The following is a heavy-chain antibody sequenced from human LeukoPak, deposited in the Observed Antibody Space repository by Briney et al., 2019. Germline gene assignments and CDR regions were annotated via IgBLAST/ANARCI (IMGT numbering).Heavy chain of an antibody. CDR2: ISYDGSNK. CDR1: EFTFSSYA. V-gene: IGHV3-30*04. D-gene: IGHD3-9*01. Sequence: GRSLRLSCAASEFTFSSYAMHWVRQAPDKGLEWVALISYDGSNKEYADSVKGRFTISRDNSKNSLYLQMNSLRGGDTAVYYCARGMDYDILAGPPDYWGQGTLVTVSS. J-gene: IGHJ4*02. CDR3: ARGMDYDILAGPPDY.